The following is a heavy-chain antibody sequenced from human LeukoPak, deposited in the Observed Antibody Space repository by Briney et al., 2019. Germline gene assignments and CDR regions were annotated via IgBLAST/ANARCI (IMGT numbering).Heavy chain of an antibody. V-gene: IGHV3-23*01. CDR2: ISGSGGST. Sequence: GGSLRLSCAASGFTFSSYAMSWVRQAPGKGLEWVSAISGSGGSTYYADSVKGRFTISRDNSKNTLYLQMNSLRAEDTAVYYCAKCEADYGGNPDWFDPWGQGTLVTVSS. D-gene: IGHD4-23*01. J-gene: IGHJ5*02. CDR3: AKCEADYGGNPDWFDP. CDR1: GFTFSSYA.